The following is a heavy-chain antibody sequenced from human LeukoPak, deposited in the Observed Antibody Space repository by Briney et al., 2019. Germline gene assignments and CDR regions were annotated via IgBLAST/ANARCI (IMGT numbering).Heavy chain of an antibody. D-gene: IGHD2/OR15-2a*01. V-gene: IGHV4-34*01. Sequence: ASETLSLTCAVYGGSFSGYYWSWLREPPGKGLEWIGEINHSGSTNYNPSLKSRVTISVDTSKNQFSLKLSPVTGADTAVYYCARRINARGWFAPWGQGTLVTVSS. CDR1: GGSFSGYY. J-gene: IGHJ5*02. CDR3: ARRINARGWFAP. CDR2: INHSGST.